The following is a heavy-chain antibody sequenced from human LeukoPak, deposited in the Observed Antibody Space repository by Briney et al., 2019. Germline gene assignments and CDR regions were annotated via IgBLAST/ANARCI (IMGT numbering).Heavy chain of an antibody. Sequence: ASVKVSCKASGYTFTGYYMYWVRQAPGQGLEWMGWINPKSGGTNYAQKFQGRVTMTRDTSISTAYMELSRLRSDDTAVYYCARGRSGSYYGDFYYYYYMDVWGKGTTVTVSS. D-gene: IGHD1-26*01. V-gene: IGHV1-2*02. CDR2: INPKSGGT. CDR3: ARGRSGSYYGDFYYYYYMDV. CDR1: GYTFTGYY. J-gene: IGHJ6*03.